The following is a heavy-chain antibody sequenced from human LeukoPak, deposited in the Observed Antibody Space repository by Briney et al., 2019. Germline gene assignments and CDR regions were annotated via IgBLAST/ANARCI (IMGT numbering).Heavy chain of an antibody. D-gene: IGHD6-13*01. Sequence: GGSLRLSCAASGFTFSSYAMHWVRQAPGKGLEWVAVISYDGSDKYYADSVKGRFTISSDNSKNTLYLQMNSLRTEDTAVYYCARDQWSSWTFTDYWGQGTLVTVSS. CDR2: ISYDGSDK. CDR1: GFTFSSYA. CDR3: ARDQWSSWTFTDY. V-gene: IGHV3-30-3*01. J-gene: IGHJ4*02.